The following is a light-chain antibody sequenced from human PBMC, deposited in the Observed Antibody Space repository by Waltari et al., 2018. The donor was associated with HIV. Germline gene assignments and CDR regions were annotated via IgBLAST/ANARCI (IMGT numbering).Light chain of an antibody. CDR1: QSIRSN. CDR3: QQYNNWPPIT. Sequence: EILMKKSPAPLSVSPGERATLSCRASQSIRSNLAWYQQKPGQAPRLLLYDASTRATGIPARFSGSGSGTEFTLTITSLQSEDFAVYYCQQYNNWPPITFGQGTRLEIK. J-gene: IGKJ5*01. V-gene: IGKV3-15*01. CDR2: DAS.